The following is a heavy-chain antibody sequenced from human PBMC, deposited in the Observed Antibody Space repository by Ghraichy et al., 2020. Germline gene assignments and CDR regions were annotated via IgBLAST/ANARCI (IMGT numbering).Heavy chain of an antibody. CDR3: ARANSGWEYSAFDI. J-gene: IGHJ3*02. V-gene: IGHV3-48*02. Sequence: GGSLRLSCAASGFTFSSYSMNWLRQAPGKGLEWVSYISSGSSAIYYADSVKGRFTISRDNAKNSLYLQMNSLRDEDTAVYYCARANSGWEYSAFDIWGQGTMVTVSS. CDR2: ISSGSSAI. D-gene: IGHD6-19*01. CDR1: GFTFSSYS.